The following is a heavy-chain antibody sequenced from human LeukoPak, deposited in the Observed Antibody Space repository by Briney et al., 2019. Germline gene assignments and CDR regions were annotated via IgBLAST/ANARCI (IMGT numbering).Heavy chain of an antibody. CDR3: ARGSRAVRWYFDL. V-gene: IGHV3-13*01. D-gene: IGHD6-19*01. Sequence: GGSLRLSCAASGFTFSSYDMHWVRQAAGEGLEWVSAIGTAADTYYSGSVKGRFTISRDNAKDSSYLQMNNLKAEDTAVYYCARGSRAVRWYFDLWGRGTLVTVSS. CDR2: IGTAADT. CDR1: GFTFSSYD. J-gene: IGHJ2*01.